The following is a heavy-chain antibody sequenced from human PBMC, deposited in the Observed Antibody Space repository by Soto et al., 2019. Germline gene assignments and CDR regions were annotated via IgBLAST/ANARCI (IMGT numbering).Heavy chain of an antibody. CDR3: ARGSSGGDIVVLPAAMGLSWDAFDI. CDR2: ISSSSSYI. J-gene: IGHJ3*02. V-gene: IGHV3-21*01. CDR1: GFTFSSYS. Sequence: GGSLRLSCAASGFTFSSYSMNWVRQAPGKGLEWVSSISSSSSYIYYADSVKGRFTISRDNAKNSLYLQMNSLRAEDTAVYYCARGSSGGDIVVLPAAMGLSWDAFDIWGQGTMVTTSS. D-gene: IGHD2-2*01.